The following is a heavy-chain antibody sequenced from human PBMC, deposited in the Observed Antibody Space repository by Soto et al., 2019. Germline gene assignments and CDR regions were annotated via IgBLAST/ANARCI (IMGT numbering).Heavy chain of an antibody. D-gene: IGHD1-26*01. CDR3: ARGVGASYDGLEV. CDR2: IYHSGTT. Sequence: QLQLQESGSGLLKPSQTLALTCGVSDDCISSGAYCWSWIRQPPGKGLEWIGHIYHSGTTYDNPSLQSRVTISMDRSKNQLSLKLRSLTAAETAVYYCARGVGASYDGLEVWGQGTTVTVSS. CDR1: DDCISSGAYC. V-gene: IGHV4-30-2*01. J-gene: IGHJ6*02.